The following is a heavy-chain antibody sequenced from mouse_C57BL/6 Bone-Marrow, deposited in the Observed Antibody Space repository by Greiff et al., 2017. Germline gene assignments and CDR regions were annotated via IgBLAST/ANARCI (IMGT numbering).Heavy chain of an antibody. Sequence: QVQLQQSGADLVRPGASVTLSCKASGYTFTDYEMHWVKQTPVHGLEWIGAIDPETGGTAYNQKFKGKAILTADKSSSTAYMELRSLTSEDSAVYYCTRSMHYFDYWGQGTTLTVSS. CDR3: TRSMHYFDY. J-gene: IGHJ2*01. D-gene: IGHD2-3*01. CDR1: GYTFTDYE. V-gene: IGHV1-15*01. CDR2: IDPETGGT.